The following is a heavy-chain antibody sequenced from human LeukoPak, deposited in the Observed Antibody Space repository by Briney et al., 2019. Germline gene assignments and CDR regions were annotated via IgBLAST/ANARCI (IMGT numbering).Heavy chain of an antibody. J-gene: IGHJ4*02. Sequence: VGSLSLSCAASGFTFSSYAMSWVRQAPGKGLEWVSASSGSGGSTYYADSVKGRFTISRDNAKNSLYLQMNSLRAEGTAVNYCARTELPNTALSQGGWGQGALGTVSS. CDR2: SSGSGGST. V-gene: IGHV3-23*01. CDR3: ARTELPNTALSQGG. D-gene: IGHD1-14*01. CDR1: GFTFSSYA.